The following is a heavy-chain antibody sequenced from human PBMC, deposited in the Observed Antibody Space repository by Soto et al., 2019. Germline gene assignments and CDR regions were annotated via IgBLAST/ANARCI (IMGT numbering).Heavy chain of an antibody. CDR3: ARHNGPLYVGYYYDMDV. D-gene: IGHD3-16*01. Sequence: SETLSLTCTVSGGSISSSSYYWGWIRQPPGKGLEWIGSIYYSGYTYYNQSLESRVTISVDTSKNQITLKLSSVTAADTSVYYCARHNGPLYVGYYYDMDVWGQGTTVTVSS. J-gene: IGHJ6*02. CDR1: GGSISSSSYY. CDR2: IYYSGYT. V-gene: IGHV4-39*01.